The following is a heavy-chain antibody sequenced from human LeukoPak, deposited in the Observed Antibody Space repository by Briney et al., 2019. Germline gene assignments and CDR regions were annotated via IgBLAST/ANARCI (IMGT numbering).Heavy chain of an antibody. Sequence: SETLSLTCAVYGGSFSTYYWTWIRQPPGKGLEWIGAINHWGSTNYNPSLKSRVTISVDTSKNQFSLRLNSVTAADTAVYFCARAKVVVATFYYSHGMDVWGHGTMVTVSS. J-gene: IGHJ6*02. D-gene: IGHD2-15*01. V-gene: IGHV4-34*01. CDR2: INHWGST. CDR1: GGSFSTYY. CDR3: ARAKVVVATFYYSHGMDV.